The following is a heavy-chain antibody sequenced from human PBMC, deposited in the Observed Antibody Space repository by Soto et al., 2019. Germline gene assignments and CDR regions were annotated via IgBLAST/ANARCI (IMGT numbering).Heavy chain of an antibody. CDR3: ARVLVGGGSAY. CDR2: IIPILGIA. V-gene: IGHV1-69*02. D-gene: IGHD2-15*01. J-gene: IGHJ4*02. Sequence: QVQLVQSGAEVKKPGSSVKVSCKASGGTFSSYTISWVRQAPGQGLEWMGRIIPILGIANYAQKFQGRVMITADKSTSTAYMELSSLRSEDTAVYYCARVLVGGGSAYWGQGTLVTVSS. CDR1: GGTFSSYT.